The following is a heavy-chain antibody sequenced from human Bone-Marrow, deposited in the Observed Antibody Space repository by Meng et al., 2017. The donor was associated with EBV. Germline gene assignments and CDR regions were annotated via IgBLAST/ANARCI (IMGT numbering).Heavy chain of an antibody. D-gene: IGHD1-14*01. Sequence: QVQLVGSGGGVVQPWRSLRLSCAASGFTFSGYGMFWVRQAPGKGPEWVAIIPSDGNIYYADSVKGRFTISRDNSKNTLYLQMNSLRGEDTAVYYCARDLSGRFDPWGQGTLVTVSS. CDR1: GFTFSGYG. J-gene: IGHJ5*02. V-gene: IGHV3-30*03. CDR2: IPSDGNI. CDR3: ARDLSGRFDP.